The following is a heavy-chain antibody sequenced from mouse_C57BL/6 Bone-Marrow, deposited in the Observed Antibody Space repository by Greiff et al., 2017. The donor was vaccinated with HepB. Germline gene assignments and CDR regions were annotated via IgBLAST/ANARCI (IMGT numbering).Heavy chain of an antibody. Sequence: QVQLQQPGAELVRPGTSVKLSCKASGYTFTSYWMHWVKQRPGQGLEWIGVIDPSDSYTNYNQKFKGKATLTVDTSSSTAYMQLSSLTSEDSAVYYCASRWYYGPFAYWGQGTLVTVSA. D-gene: IGHD1-2*01. CDR3: ASRWYYGPFAY. J-gene: IGHJ3*01. CDR2: IDPSDSYT. CDR1: GYTFTSYW. V-gene: IGHV1-59*01.